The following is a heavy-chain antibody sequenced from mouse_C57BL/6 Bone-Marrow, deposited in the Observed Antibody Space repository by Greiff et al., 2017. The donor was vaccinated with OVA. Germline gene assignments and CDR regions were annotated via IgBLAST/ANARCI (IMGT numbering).Heavy chain of an antibody. CDR3: TVYGSSYRYFDY. CDR1: GFTFSNYW. V-gene: IGHV6-3*01. D-gene: IGHD1-1*01. Sequence: EVKLVESGGGLVQPGGSMKLSCVASGFTFSNYWMNWVRQSPEKGLEWVAQIRLKSDNYATHYAESVKGRFTISRDDSKSSVYLQMNNLRAEDTGIYYCTVYGSSYRYFDYWGQGTTLTVSS. CDR2: IRLKSDNYAT. J-gene: IGHJ2*01.